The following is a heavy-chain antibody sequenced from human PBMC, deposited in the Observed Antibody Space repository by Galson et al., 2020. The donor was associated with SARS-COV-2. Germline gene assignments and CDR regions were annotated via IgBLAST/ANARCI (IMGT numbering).Heavy chain of an antibody. Sequence: TGGSLRLSCEASGFSFSTYGMDWVRQAPGKGLEWVAVIWYDGSNKYYADSVKGRFTISRDNSKNTLYLQMNSLRADDTAVYYCARGSISHAFDIWGQGTMVTVSS. CDR3: ARGSISHAFDI. CDR1: GFSFSTYG. D-gene: IGHD3-10*01. J-gene: IGHJ3*02. CDR2: IWYDGSNK. V-gene: IGHV3-33*01.